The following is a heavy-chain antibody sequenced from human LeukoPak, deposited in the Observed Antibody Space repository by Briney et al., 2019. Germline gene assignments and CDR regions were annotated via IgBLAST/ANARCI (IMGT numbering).Heavy chain of an antibody. J-gene: IGHJ4*02. CDR1: GFTFSTYG. V-gene: IGHV3-23*01. CDR3: AKSGPIVVDSDFDY. Sequence: GGSLRLSCAASGFTFSTYGMSWVRQAPGKGLEWVSGISSSGGSTYYADSVKGRFTISRDNSKNTVYLQMNSLRAEDAAVYYCAKSGPIVVDSDFDYWGQGTLVTVSS. D-gene: IGHD3-22*01. CDR2: ISSSGGST.